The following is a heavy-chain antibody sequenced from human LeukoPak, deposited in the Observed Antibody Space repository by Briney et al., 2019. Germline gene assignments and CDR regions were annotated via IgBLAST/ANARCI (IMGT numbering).Heavy chain of an antibody. J-gene: IGHJ4*02. CDR3: AKGGYCSSTSCYPFDY. D-gene: IGHD2-2*01. CDR2: ISWNSGSI. CDR1: GFTFDDYA. Sequence: GGSLRLSCAASGFTFDDYAMHWVRQAPGKGLEWVSGISWNSGSIGYADSVKGRFTISRDNAKNSLYLQMNSLRAEDTALYYCAKGGYCSSTSCYPFDYWGQGTLVNVSS. V-gene: IGHV3-9*01.